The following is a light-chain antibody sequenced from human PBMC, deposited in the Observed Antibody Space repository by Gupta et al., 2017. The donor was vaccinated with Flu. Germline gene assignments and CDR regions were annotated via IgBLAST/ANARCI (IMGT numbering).Light chain of an antibody. Sequence: SVTISCTGSSSDVGNYDYVTWYQQDPGKAPKLMIYGVTERPTGVPERFSGSKSGKTASLTISGLQAEEEASYYGCADAGTCTFVFGGGTKLTVL. CDR1: SSDVGNYDY. V-gene: IGLV2-11*01. CDR2: GVT. CDR3: CADAGTCTFV. J-gene: IGLJ2*01.